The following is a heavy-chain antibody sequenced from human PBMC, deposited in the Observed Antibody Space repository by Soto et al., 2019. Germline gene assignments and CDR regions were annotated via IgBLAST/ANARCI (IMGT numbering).Heavy chain of an antibody. Sequence: QVQLVQSGAEVKKPGASVKVSCKASGYTFTSYYMHWVRQAPGQGLEWMGIINPSGTTTDYAQKFQGRVTTTRDTSTSTDYRELSSPTSDDTAVYYCARPHIASDYYYGIDLCGEATTATVSS. CDR3: ARPHIASDYYYGIDL. J-gene: IGHJ6*02. CDR1: GYTFTSYY. V-gene: IGHV1-46*01. D-gene: IGHD2-2*01. CDR2: INPSGTTT.